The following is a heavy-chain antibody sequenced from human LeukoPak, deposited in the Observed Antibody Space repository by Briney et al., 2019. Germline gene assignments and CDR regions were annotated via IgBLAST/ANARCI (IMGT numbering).Heavy chain of an antibody. J-gene: IGHJ5*02. D-gene: IGHD1-14*01. CDR2: IYHSGST. V-gene: IGHV4-38-2*02. Sequence: SETLSLTCTVSGYSISSGYYWGWIRQPPGEGLEWIGSIYHSGSTYYNPSLKSRVTISVDTSKNHFSLKLRSVTAADTAVYDCARAPQVFGISWFDPWGQGTLVTVSS. CDR1: GYSISSGYY. CDR3: ARAPQVFGISWFDP.